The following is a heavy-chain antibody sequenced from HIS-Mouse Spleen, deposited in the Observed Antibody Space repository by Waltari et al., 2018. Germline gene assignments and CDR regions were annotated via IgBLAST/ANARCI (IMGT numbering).Heavy chain of an antibody. CDR1: GYTFTGYY. J-gene: IGHJ3*02. D-gene: IGHD7-27*01. V-gene: IGHV1-2*02. CDR2: INPNMGGT. Sequence: QVQLVQSGAEVKKPGASVKVSCKASGYTFTGYYMHWVRQAPGQGLEWMGGINPNMGGTNDAQKFQGRVTRTRDTSISTAYMELSRLRSDDTAVYYCARVGLGIAFDIWGQGTMVTVSS. CDR3: ARVGLGIAFDI.